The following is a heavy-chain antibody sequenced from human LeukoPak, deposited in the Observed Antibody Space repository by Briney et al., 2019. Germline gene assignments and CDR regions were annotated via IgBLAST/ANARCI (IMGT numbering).Heavy chain of an antibody. Sequence: ASVKVSCKASGYTFTGYYMHWVRQAPGQGLEWMGWINPNSGSTNYAQKFQGRVTMTRDTSISTAYMELSRLRSDDTAVYYCARDRVVAATEGVDYWGQGTLVTVSS. V-gene: IGHV1-2*02. CDR3: ARDRVVAATEGVDY. J-gene: IGHJ4*02. D-gene: IGHD2-15*01. CDR2: INPNSGST. CDR1: GYTFTGYY.